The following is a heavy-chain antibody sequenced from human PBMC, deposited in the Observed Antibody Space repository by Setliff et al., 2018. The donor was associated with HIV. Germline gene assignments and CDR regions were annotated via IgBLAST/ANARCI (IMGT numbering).Heavy chain of an antibody. D-gene: IGHD2-15*01. CDR2: LNPTSGNT. Sequence: ASVKVSCKASGYTFTSLDINWVRQATGQGPEWMVWLNPTSGNTGSAQRFQGRVTMTRNTSISIAYMELSNLRSEETAVYYCARGAPGRSGSGCSCSYFDYWGQGTLVTVSS. CDR1: GYTFTSLD. J-gene: IGHJ4*02. CDR3: ARGAPGRSGSGCSCSYFDY. V-gene: IGHV1-8*01.